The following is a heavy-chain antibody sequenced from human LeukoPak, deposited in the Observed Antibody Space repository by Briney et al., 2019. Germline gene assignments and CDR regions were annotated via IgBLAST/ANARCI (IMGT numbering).Heavy chain of an antibody. CDR1: GFTFNSYW. CDR2: IKEDRSEK. J-gene: IGHJ6*03. D-gene: IGHD2-21*02. CDR3: ARVGVVTAMYEYYYYMDV. V-gene: IGHV3-7*01. Sequence: PGGSLRLSCAASGFTFNSYWMSWVRQAPGKGLEWVANIKEDRSEKYYVDSVKGRFTISRGNAKNSLYLQMNSLRAEDTAVYYCARVGVVTAMYEYYYYMDVWGKGTKVTVAS.